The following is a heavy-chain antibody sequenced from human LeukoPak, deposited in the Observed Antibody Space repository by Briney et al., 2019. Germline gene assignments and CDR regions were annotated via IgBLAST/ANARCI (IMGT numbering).Heavy chain of an antibody. J-gene: IGHJ1*01. CDR1: GYRFNSYW. Sequence: NHGGALKISLKGSGYRFNSYWIGLGRQMPGKGLEWMVIIYPGDSDTRYSPSFQGQVTSSDDKYISTAYLQWSSLKASDTAMYYCARPCEYCGGGCYSMQHWGEGPLVPVFS. D-gene: IGHD2-21*02. CDR2: IYPGDSDT. CDR3: ARPCEYCGGGCYSMQH. V-gene: IGHV5-51*01.